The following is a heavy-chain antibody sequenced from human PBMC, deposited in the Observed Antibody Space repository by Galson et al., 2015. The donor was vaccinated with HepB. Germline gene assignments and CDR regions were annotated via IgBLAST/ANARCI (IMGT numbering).Heavy chain of an antibody. CDR2: ISGSERKA. J-gene: IGHJ6*02. Sequence: SLRLSCAASGFPFRRHGVSWVRQAPGQGLEWVAGISGSERKAYYADSVNGRFTITRDTSKNTLYLQLSRLRADDTAVYYCAKGLYDTYYYYSTMDVWGQGTTVSVS. CDR1: GFPFRRHG. V-gene: IGHV3-23*01. D-gene: IGHD2/OR15-2a*01. CDR3: AKGLYDTYYYYSTMDV.